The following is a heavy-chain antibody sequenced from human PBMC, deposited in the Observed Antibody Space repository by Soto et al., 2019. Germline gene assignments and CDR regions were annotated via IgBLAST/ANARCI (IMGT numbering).Heavy chain of an antibody. V-gene: IGHV4-59*08. Sequence: GKGLEWIGYIYYSGSTNYTPSLKSRVTISVDTSKNQFSLKLSSVTAADTAVYYCARLGDGDTHSYYYHYYMDVWGKRPTVTVSS. D-gene: IGHD4-17*01. CDR2: IYYSGST. J-gene: IGHJ6*03. CDR3: ARLGDGDTHSYYYHYYMDV.